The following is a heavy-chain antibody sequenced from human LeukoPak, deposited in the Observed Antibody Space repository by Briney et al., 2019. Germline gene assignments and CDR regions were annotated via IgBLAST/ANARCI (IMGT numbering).Heavy chain of an antibody. CDR3: ARRIMVRGQNWFDP. J-gene: IGHJ5*02. Sequence: GASVKVSCKASGYTFTSYGISWVRQAPGQGLEWMGWISAYNGNTNYAQKLQGRVTMTRDTSTSTVYMELSSLRSEDTAVYYCARRIMVRGQNWFDPWGQGTLVTVSS. CDR1: GYTFTSYG. CDR2: ISAYNGNT. V-gene: IGHV1-18*01. D-gene: IGHD3-10*01.